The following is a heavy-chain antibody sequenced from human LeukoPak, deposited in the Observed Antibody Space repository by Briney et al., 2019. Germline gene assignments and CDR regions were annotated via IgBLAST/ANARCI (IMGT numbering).Heavy chain of an antibody. CDR3: AREVKQAASSDAFDI. V-gene: IGHV4-30-2*05. J-gene: IGHJ3*02. Sequence: PSQTLSLTCAVSGGSISSGGYSWSWIRQPPGKGLEWIGYIYYSGKTYYNPSLESRLIISVDTSKNQFSLRLNSVTAADTAVYFCAREVKQAASSDAFDIWGQGTLVTVSS. CDR1: GGSISSGGYS. D-gene: IGHD6-13*01. CDR2: IYYSGKT.